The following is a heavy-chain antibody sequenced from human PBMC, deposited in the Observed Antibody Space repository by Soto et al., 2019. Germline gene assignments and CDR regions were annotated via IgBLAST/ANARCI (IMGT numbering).Heavy chain of an antibody. CDR1: GYTFTNYW. J-gene: IGHJ3*02. CDR3: ARCILGASDAFDI. D-gene: IGHD1-26*01. CDR2: IYPGDLDT. V-gene: IGHV5-51*01. Sequence: GESLKISCKGSGYTFTNYWIGWVRQMPGKGLEWMGIIYPGDLDTKYSPSFQGQVTISADKSISTAYLQWSSLKASDTAMYYCARCILGASDAFDIWGQGTMVTVSS.